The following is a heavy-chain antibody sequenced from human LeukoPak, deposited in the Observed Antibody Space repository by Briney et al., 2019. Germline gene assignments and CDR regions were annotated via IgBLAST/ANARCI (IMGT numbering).Heavy chain of an antibody. Sequence: QPGGSLRLSCAASGFTFDDYAMHWVRQAPGKGLEWVSLISWDGGSTYYADSVKGRFTISRDNSKNSLYLQMNSLRAEDTALYYCAKGARVTQSLDYWGQGTLVTVSS. D-gene: IGHD4-23*01. V-gene: IGHV3-43D*03. J-gene: IGHJ4*02. CDR2: ISWDGGST. CDR3: AKGARVTQSLDY. CDR1: GFTFDDYA.